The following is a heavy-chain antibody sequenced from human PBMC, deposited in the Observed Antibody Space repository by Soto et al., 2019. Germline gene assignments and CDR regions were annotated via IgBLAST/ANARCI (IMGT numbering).Heavy chain of an antibody. CDR3: ARRIVILAADYGMDV. Sequence: PSETLSLTCTVSGGSISSYYWTWIRQPPGKRLEWIGYIHYSGSTNYSPSLKSRVTISVDTSKKQFSLKLSSVTAADTAVYYCARRIVILAADYGMDVWGQGTTVT. D-gene: IGHD2-15*01. V-gene: IGHV4-59*08. J-gene: IGHJ6*02. CDR2: IHYSGST. CDR1: GGSISSYY.